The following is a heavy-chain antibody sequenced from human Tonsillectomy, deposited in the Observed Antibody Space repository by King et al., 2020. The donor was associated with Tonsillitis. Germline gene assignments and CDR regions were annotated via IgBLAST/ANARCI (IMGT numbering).Heavy chain of an antibody. CDR3: ARQLWFGHAIRFDY. CDR2: IYYTGST. V-gene: IGHV4-39*07. Sequence: QLQESGPGLVKPSETLSLTCTVSGGSISSSNYYWGWIRQPPGKGLEWIGTIYYTGSTYYNPSLKSRVTLSLDTSKNQFSLKLSSVTAADTAVYYCARQLWFGHAIRFDYWGQGTLVTVSS. CDR1: GGSISSSNYY. D-gene: IGHD5-18*01. J-gene: IGHJ4*02.